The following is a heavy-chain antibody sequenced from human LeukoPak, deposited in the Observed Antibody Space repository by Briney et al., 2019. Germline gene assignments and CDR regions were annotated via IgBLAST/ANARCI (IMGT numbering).Heavy chain of an antibody. V-gene: IGHV3-48*04. CDR1: GFTFSSYS. D-gene: IGHD6-13*01. Sequence: GGSLRLSCAASGFTFSSYSMNWVRQAPGKGLEWVSYISSSSSTIYYADSVEGRFTISRDNAKNSLYLQMNSLRAEDTAVYYCASGMVGAAAGIDDYWGQGTLVTVSS. CDR2: ISSSSSTI. CDR3: ASGMVGAAAGIDDY. J-gene: IGHJ4*02.